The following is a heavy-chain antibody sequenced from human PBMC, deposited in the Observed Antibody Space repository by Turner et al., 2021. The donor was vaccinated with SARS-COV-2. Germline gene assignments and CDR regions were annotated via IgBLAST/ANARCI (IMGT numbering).Heavy chain of an antibody. D-gene: IGHD2-15*01. CDR1: AGSFSAYY. CDR3: ARVVRIASTPANFDS. CDR2: INHRGST. V-gene: IGHV4-34*01. J-gene: IGHJ4*02. Sequence: QVHLQPWGAGLLKPSETLSLTCAVSAGSFSAYYWSWIRQPPGKGLQWIGEINHRGSTSYNPSLKSRVTISVDTSKSQFSLKLNSVTAADTAVYYCARVVRIASTPANFDSWGQGTLVTVSS.